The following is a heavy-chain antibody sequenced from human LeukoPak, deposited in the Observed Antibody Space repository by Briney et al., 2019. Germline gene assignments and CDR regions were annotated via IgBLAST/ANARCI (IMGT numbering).Heavy chain of an antibody. Sequence: GGSLRLSCAASGFTFSSYGMHWVHQAPGKGLEWVAVIWYDGSNKYYADSVKGRFTISRDNSKNTLYLQMNSLRAEDTAVYYCARGAAQRYYYGSGSYQIDYWGQGTLVTVSS. J-gene: IGHJ4*02. CDR2: IWYDGSNK. V-gene: IGHV3-33*01. CDR1: GFTFSSYG. CDR3: ARGAAQRYYYGSGSYQIDY. D-gene: IGHD3-10*01.